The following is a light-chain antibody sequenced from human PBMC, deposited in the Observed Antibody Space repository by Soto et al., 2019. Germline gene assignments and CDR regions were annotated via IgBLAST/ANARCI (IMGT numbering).Light chain of an antibody. CDR1: SGHSNYA. V-gene: IGLV4-69*01. CDR2: LNGDGSH. CDR3: QTWGSGAVI. Sequence: QSVLTQAPSASASLGVSVKLTCTLSSGHSNYAIAWHQQQPEKGPRYLMKLNGDGSHSKGDGIPDRFSGSSSGAERYLTISSLQSDDEADYYCQTWGSGAVIFGGGTKLTVL. J-gene: IGLJ2*01.